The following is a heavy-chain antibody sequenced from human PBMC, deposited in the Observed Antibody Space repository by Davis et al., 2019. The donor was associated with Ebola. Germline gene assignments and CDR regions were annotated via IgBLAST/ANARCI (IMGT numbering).Heavy chain of an antibody. CDR3: ASGSGWWYNAFDI. D-gene: IGHD2-15*01. Sequence: MPGGSLRLSCTVSGGSISSHYWSWVRQPPGKGLEWIADINYSGRTNYNPSLASRVTISIATSRNQFSLNLRSVTAADTAVYYCASGSGWWYNAFDIWGQGTMVTVSS. V-gene: IGHV4-59*11. J-gene: IGHJ3*02. CDR1: GGSISSHY. CDR2: INYSGRT.